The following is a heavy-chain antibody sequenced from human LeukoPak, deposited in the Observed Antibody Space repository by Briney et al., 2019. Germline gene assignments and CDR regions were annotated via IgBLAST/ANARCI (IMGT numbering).Heavy chain of an antibody. CDR2: LSNIGSST. CDR1: GFTFSGYA. Sequence: PGGSLRLSCAASGFTFSGYAMSCVRQAPGKGLEWVSALSNIGSSTSYADSVKGRFTISRDNSKNTLYLQMNSLRAEDTAVYYCAKLYTSRWYNDYWGQGTLVTVSS. J-gene: IGHJ4*02. D-gene: IGHD6-13*01. CDR3: AKLYTSRWYNDY. V-gene: IGHV3-23*01.